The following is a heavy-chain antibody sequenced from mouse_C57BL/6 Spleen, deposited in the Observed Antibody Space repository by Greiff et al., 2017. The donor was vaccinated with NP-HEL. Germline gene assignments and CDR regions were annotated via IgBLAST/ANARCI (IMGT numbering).Heavy chain of an antibody. CDR3: ASGEFYYGSSSCAY. D-gene: IGHD1-1*01. V-gene: IGHV1-82*01. Sequence: VQLQQSGPELVKPGASVKISCKASGYAFSSSWMNWVKQRPGKGLEWIGRIYPGDGDTNYNGKFKGKATLTADKSSSTAYMQLSSLTSEDSAVYFCASGEFYYGSSSCAYWGQGTLVTVSA. CDR1: GYAFSSSW. CDR2: IYPGDGDT. J-gene: IGHJ3*01.